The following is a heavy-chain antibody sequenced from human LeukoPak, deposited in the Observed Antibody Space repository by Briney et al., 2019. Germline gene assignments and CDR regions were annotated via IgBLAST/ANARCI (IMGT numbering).Heavy chain of an antibody. J-gene: IGHJ4*02. D-gene: IGHD3-22*01. CDR1: GYTFTSYW. V-gene: IGHV5-51*01. CDR2: IYPGDFDT. Sequence: GESLKISCRGFGYTFTSYWIGWVRQMPGKGLEWMGIIYPGDFDTRYSPSFQGQVTISADRSISTVYLQWSSLKASDTAMYYCARHYDSGATYPDYWGQGTLVTVSS. CDR3: ARHYDSGATYPDY.